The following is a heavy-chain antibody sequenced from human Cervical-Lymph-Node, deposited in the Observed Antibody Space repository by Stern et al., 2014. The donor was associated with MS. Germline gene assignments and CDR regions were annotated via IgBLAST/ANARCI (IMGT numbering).Heavy chain of an antibody. D-gene: IGHD6-19*01. V-gene: IGHV3-30*04. CDR2: ISYDGSNR. Sequence: VQLLESGGGVVQPGRSLRLSCAASGFTFSSYAMHWVRQAPGKGLEWVAVISYDGSNRYYADSVKGRFPISRDNSKNTLYLQTTSLRAEDTAVYYCARLFTSSGWLSYYYFYGMDVWGQGTTVTVSS. J-gene: IGHJ6*02. CDR3: ARLFTSSGWLSYYYFYGMDV. CDR1: GFTFSSYA.